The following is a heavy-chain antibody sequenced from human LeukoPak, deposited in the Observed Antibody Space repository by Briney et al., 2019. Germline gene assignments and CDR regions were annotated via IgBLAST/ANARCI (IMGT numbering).Heavy chain of an antibody. CDR2: ISSSSSYI. J-gene: IGHJ6*02. CDR1: GFTFSSYS. V-gene: IGHV3-21*01. Sequence: GGSLRLSCAASGFTFSSYSMTWVRQAPGKGLEWVSSISSSSSYIYYADSVKGRFTISRDNAKNSLYLQMNSLRAEDTAVYYCARDLGSYVDGNYYGMDVWGQGTTVTVSS. CDR3: ARDLGSYVDGNYYGMDV. D-gene: IGHD5-18*01.